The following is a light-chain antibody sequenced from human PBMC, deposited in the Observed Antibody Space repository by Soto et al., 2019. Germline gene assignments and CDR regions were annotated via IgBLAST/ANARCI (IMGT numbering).Light chain of an antibody. V-gene: IGLV1-47*01. J-gene: IGLJ3*02. CDR1: SSNIGSNY. CDR3: AAWDDSLSGWV. Sequence: QSVLTQPPSASGTPGQRVTISCSGSSSNIGSNYVYWYQQLPGTPPKLLIYRNNQRPSGVPDRFSGSKSGTSASLAISGLRSEDEADYYCAAWDDSLSGWVFGGGTKVTVL. CDR2: RNN.